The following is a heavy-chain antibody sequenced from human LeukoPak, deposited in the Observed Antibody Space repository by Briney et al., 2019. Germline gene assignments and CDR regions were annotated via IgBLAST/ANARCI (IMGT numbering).Heavy chain of an antibody. D-gene: IGHD1-14*01. J-gene: IGHJ4*02. CDR1: RFTFNSYA. CDR3: AREYMGFDY. V-gene: IGHV3-23*01. CDR2: IGGSNGIT. Sequence: GGSLRLSCAASRFTFNSYAMSWVRQAPGKGLEWVSVIGGSNGITFYVGSVKGRFTISRDNSKNTLYLQMNSLRAEDTAVYYCAREYMGFDYWGQGTLVTVST.